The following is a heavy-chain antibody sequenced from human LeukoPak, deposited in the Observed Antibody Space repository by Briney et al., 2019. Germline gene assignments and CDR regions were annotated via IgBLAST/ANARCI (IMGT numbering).Heavy chain of an antibody. V-gene: IGHV4-39*01. CDR1: VGSISSSSYY. Sequence: PSETLSLTCTVSVGSISSSSYYWGWSRQPPGKGLEWIATIYYGGNTYYNPSLKIRVTISLDTSKNQFSLKLSSVTSADTAVYYCARSPYSNGLGSLACWRLGTLVTVSS. CDR2: IYYGGNT. D-gene: IGHD6-19*01. J-gene: IGHJ4*02. CDR3: ARSPYSNGLGSLAC.